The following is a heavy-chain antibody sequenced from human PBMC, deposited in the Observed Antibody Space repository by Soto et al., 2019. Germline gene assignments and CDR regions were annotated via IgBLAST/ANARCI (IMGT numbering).Heavy chain of an antibody. CDR1: GYTFINFV. Sequence: QVQLVQSGAEVKEPGASVRVSCKASGYTFINFVISWVRQAAGQGLEWLGWMNPGRGKTGYASKFQGRVAMTRDASTGTSHLELSSLTSDDTAVYYCARMASAGTLNWFDPWGQGTLVTVSS. CDR2: MNPGRGKT. CDR3: ARMASAGTLNWFDP. D-gene: IGHD6-13*01. V-gene: IGHV1-8*02. J-gene: IGHJ5*02.